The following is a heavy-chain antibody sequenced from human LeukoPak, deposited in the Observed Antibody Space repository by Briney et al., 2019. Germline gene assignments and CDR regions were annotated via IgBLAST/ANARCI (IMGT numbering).Heavy chain of an antibody. Sequence: SSETLSLTCAVYGGSFSGYYWSWIRQPPGKGLEWIGEINHSGSTNYNPSLKSRVTISVDTSKNQFSLKLSSVTAADTAVYYCARGRIQLLPFDYWGQGTLVTVSS. V-gene: IGHV4-34*01. CDR3: ARGRIQLLPFDY. D-gene: IGHD5-18*01. CDR1: GGSFSGYY. J-gene: IGHJ4*02. CDR2: INHSGST.